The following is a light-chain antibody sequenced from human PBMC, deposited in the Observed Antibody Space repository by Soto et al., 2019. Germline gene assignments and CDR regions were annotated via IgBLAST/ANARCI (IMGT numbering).Light chain of an antibody. CDR1: QTVSSN. J-gene: IGKJ1*01. CDR3: QQYNKWPRT. Sequence: EIVMTQSPATLSVSPGERATLSCRASQTVSSNLAWYQQKPGQAPRLLIYGAFTRATGIPARFSGSGSGTEFALTISSLQSEDFAVYYCQQYNKWPRTFGQGTKVELK. V-gene: IGKV3-15*01. CDR2: GAF.